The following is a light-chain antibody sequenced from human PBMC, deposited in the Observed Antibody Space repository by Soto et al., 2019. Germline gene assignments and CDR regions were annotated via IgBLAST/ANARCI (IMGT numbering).Light chain of an antibody. CDR1: RSDIGGYNY. Sequence: QSVLTQPASVSGSPGQSITISCTGTRSDIGGYNYVSWYQQQPGKAHKFMIYDVTNRPSGVSNRFSGSKSGNTASLTISGLQAEDEADYYCCSYTTSNTRQIVFGTGTKVTVL. CDR3: CSYTTSNTRQIV. CDR2: DVT. V-gene: IGLV2-14*01. J-gene: IGLJ1*01.